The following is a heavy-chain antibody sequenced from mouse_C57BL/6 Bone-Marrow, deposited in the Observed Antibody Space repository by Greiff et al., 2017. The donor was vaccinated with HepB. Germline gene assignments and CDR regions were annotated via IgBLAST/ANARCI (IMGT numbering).Heavy chain of an antibody. Sequence: EVKLVESGGGLVKPGGSLKLSCAASGFTFSDYGMHWVRQAPEKGLEWVAYISSGSSTIYYADTVKSRFTISRDNAKNTLFLQMTSPRSEDTAMYYCARGYYGSSPYWYFEVWGTGTTVTVSS. D-gene: IGHD1-1*01. CDR3: ARGYYGSSPYWYFEV. CDR2: ISSGSSTI. CDR1: GFTFSDYG. V-gene: IGHV5-17*01. J-gene: IGHJ1*03.